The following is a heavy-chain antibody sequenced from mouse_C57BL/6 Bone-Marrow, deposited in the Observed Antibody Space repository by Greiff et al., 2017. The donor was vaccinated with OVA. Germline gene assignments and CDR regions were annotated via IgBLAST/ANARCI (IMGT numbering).Heavy chain of an antibody. CDR2: INPSTGGT. Sequence: VQLQQPGAELVKPGASVKVSCKASGYSFTGYYMHWVKQSSEKSLEWIGEINPSTGGTSYNQKFKGKATLTVDKSSSTAYMQLKSLTSEDSAVYYCARSPVVADYWGQGTTLTVSS. CDR1: GYSFTGYY. V-gene: IGHV1-43*01. D-gene: IGHD1-1*01. J-gene: IGHJ2*01. CDR3: ARSPVVADY.